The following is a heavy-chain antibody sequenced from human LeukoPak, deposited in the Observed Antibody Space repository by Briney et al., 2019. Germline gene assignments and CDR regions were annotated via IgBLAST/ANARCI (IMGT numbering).Heavy chain of an antibody. J-gene: IGHJ6*03. Sequence: PGGSLRLSCAASGFTFSDCYMSWIRQAPGKGLEWVSYISSSGSTIYYADSVKGRFTISRDNAKNSLYLQMNSLRAEDTAVYYCARNGLWFGELVYYYYYMDVWGKGTTVTVS. CDR3: ARNGLWFGELVYYYYYMDV. CDR2: ISSSGSTI. V-gene: IGHV3-11*04. D-gene: IGHD3-10*01. CDR1: GFTFSDCY.